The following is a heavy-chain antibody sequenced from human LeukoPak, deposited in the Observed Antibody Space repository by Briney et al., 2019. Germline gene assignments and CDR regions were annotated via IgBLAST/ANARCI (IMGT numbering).Heavy chain of an antibody. CDR3: ARTLTTTTFDY. Sequence: SETLSLTCTVSGGSFTSYYWSWIRQPPGKGLEWIGYIYTSGGTNYNPSLKSRVAISVDTSKNQFSLKLRSVTAADTAVYHCARTLTTTTFDYWGPGTLVAVSS. CDR2: IYTSGGT. J-gene: IGHJ4*02. D-gene: IGHD4-11*01. V-gene: IGHV4-4*09. CDR1: GGSFTSYY.